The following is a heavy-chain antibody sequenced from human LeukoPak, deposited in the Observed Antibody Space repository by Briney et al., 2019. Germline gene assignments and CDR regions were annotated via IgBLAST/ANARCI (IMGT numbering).Heavy chain of an antibody. CDR3: ARNRAFGTFAAFDM. J-gene: IGHJ3*02. V-gene: IGHV3-30*02. Sequence: GGSLRLSCVASGFTFNDHGMHWVRQAPGKGLEWLAFIRYDGTDESYGASVRGRLTISRDDSLNTVYLQMDSLGHDDTAVYYCARNRAFGTFAAFDMWGQGTMVTVSS. CDR2: IRYDGTDE. CDR1: GFTFNDHG. D-gene: IGHD3-10*01.